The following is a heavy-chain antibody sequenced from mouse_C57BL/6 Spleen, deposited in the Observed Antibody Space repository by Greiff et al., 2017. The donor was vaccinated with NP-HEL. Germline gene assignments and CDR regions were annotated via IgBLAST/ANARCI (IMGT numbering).Heavy chain of an antibody. Sequence: VQLQQSGAELVRPGTSVKVSCKASGYAFTNYLIEWVKQRPGQGLEWIGVINPGSGGTNYNEKFKGKATLTADKSSSTAYMQLSSLTSEDYAVYFCARSGYYGSSGYWGQGTTLTVSS. D-gene: IGHD1-1*01. V-gene: IGHV1-54*01. CDR1: GYAFTNYL. J-gene: IGHJ2*01. CDR3: ARSGYYGSSGY. CDR2: INPGSGGT.